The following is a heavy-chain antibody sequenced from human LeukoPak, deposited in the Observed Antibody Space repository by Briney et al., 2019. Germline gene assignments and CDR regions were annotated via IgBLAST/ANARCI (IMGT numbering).Heavy chain of an antibody. D-gene: IGHD3-10*01. CDR3: ARALNYYGSGSYYNNYHFDY. V-gene: IGHV1-18*01. J-gene: IGHJ4*02. CDR2: ISPYNGNT. CDR1: GYTFTHYV. Sequence: ASVKVSCKTSGYTFTHYVISWVRQAPGQGLEWMGRISPYNGNTKYAQKLQGRVTMTTDTSTSTAYMELSSLRSEDTAVYYCARALNYYGSGSYYNNYHFDYWGQGTRVTVSS.